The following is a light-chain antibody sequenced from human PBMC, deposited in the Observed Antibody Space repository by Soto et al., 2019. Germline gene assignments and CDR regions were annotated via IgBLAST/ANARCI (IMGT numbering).Light chain of an antibody. V-gene: IGLV2-11*01. CDR3: CLYIGATTYV. CDR1: SSDVGNYNF. Sequence: QSALTQPRSVSGSPGQSVTISCTGTSSDVGNYNFVSWYQQHPGKAPKLIIYDVTKRPSGVPDRFSGSKSGNTASLTISGLQAEDEADYSCCLYIGATTYVFGTGTKLTVL. J-gene: IGLJ1*01. CDR2: DVT.